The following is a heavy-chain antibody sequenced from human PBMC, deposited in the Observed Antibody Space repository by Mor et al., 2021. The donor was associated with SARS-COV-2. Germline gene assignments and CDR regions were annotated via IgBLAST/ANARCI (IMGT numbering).Heavy chain of an antibody. D-gene: IGHD3-9*01. J-gene: IGHJ4*02. CDR3: TGSLNGYFDY. Sequence: QSPGKGLEWIGSAFHRGTTHYNPSLRTRVTISLDTSKNQFSLNVTSVTAADTAVYYCTGSLNGYFDYWGQGALVT. CDR2: AFHRGTT. V-gene: IGHV4-38-2*01.